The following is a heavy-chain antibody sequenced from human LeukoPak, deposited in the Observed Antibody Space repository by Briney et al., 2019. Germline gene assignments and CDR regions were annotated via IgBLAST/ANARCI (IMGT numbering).Heavy chain of an antibody. V-gene: IGHV4-59*01. J-gene: IGHJ5*02. CDR2: IYHSGTT. CDR3: VRVIRSWFDT. CDR1: GDSINNNF. Sequence: PSETLSLTCSVSGDSINNNFWTWIRQPPGKRLEWIGYIYHSGTTNYNPSLNSRVTMLIDASKNQISLKLSSVTAADTAVYCCVRVIRSWFDTWGQGTLVTVSS.